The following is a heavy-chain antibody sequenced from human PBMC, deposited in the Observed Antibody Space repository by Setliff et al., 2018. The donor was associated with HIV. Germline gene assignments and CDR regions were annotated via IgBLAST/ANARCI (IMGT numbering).Heavy chain of an antibody. CDR2: INIRNGNT. Sequence: GASVKVSCKASGYSFTSSGVSWVRQAPGQGLEWMGWINIRNGNTNYAQKFQGRVTMTTDTSTSTAYMELRSLRSDDTAVYYCARQLSNSLDFWGQGALVTVSS. CDR3: ARQLSNSLDF. CDR1: GYSFTSSG. J-gene: IGHJ4*02. V-gene: IGHV1-18*01. D-gene: IGHD1-1*01.